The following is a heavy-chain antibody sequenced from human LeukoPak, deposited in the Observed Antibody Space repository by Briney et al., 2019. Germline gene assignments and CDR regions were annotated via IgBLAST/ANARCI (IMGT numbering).Heavy chain of an antibody. V-gene: IGHV3-48*03. CDR3: AELGITMIGGV. Sequence: GGSLRLSCAGFGFNFSSYEMNLVRPGPGEGLEWVSYISSSGSTIYYADSVKGRFTISRDNAKNSLYLQMNSLRAEDTAVYYCAELGITMIGGVWGKGTTVTISS. CDR1: GFNFSSYE. D-gene: IGHD3-10*02. CDR2: ISSSGSTI. J-gene: IGHJ6*04.